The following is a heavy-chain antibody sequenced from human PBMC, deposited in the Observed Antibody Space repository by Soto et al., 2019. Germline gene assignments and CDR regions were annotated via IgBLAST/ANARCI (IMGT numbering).Heavy chain of an antibody. Sequence: EVQLLESWGGLVQPGGSLRLSCAASGFTFNNYAITWIRQAPGKGLECVSAISGGGDTTSYADSVKGRFTVSRDSSTNTLYLQMSSLRAEHTALYYCAKGRGGSGSLTPRVDFWDQGTLVTVSS. D-gene: IGHD3-10*01. CDR3: AKGRGGSGSLTPRVDF. V-gene: IGHV3-23*01. CDR1: GFTFNNYA. J-gene: IGHJ4*02. CDR2: ISGGGDTT.